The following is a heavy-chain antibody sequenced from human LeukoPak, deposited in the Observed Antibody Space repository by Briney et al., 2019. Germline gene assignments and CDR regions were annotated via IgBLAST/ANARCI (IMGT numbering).Heavy chain of an antibody. Sequence: GGSLRPSCAASGFTFSSYAMSWVRQAPGKGLEWVSAISGSGGSTYYADSVKGRFTISRDNSKNTLYLQMNSLRAEDTAVYYCAKAPGMVRGEFDYWGQGTLVTVSS. CDR1: GFTFSSYA. CDR2: ISGSGGST. D-gene: IGHD3-10*01. J-gene: IGHJ4*02. V-gene: IGHV3-23*01. CDR3: AKAPGMVRGEFDY.